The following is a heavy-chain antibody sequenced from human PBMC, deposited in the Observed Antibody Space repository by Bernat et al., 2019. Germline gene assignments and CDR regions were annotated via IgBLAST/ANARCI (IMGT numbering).Heavy chain of an antibody. J-gene: IGHJ6*02. CDR2: INHSGST. V-gene: IGHV4-34*01. D-gene: IGHD2-2*01. CDR1: GGSFSGYY. CDR3: ASRSAGVPAAIFGYYYYYGMDV. Sequence: QVQLQQWGAGLLKPSETLSLTCAVYGGSFSGYYWSWIRQPPGKGLEWIGEINHSGSTNYNPSLKSRVTISVDTSKNQFSLKLSSVTAADTAVYYCASRSAGVPAAIFGYYYYYGMDVWGQGTTVTVSS.